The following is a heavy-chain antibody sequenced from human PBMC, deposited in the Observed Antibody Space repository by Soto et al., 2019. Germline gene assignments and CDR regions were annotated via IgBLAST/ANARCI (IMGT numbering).Heavy chain of an antibody. CDR1: GFTFSSYA. Sequence: GESLRLSCAASGFTFSSYAMSWVRQPPRQGLEWVSAISGSGGSTYYADSVKGRFTISRDNSKNTLYLQMNSLRAEDTAVYYCAKDLRTPHYDFWSGQFDYWGQGTLVTVSS. CDR2: ISGSGGST. CDR3: AKDLRTPHYDFWSGQFDY. J-gene: IGHJ4*02. V-gene: IGHV3-23*01. D-gene: IGHD3-3*01.